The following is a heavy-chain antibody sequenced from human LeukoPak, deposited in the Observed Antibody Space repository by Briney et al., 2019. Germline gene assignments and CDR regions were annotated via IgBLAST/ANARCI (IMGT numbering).Heavy chain of an antibody. Sequence: SQTLSLTCAISGDSVSSNSVTWNWIRQSPSRGLEWLGRTYYRSTWYNDYAVSVRGRITVNPDTSKNQFSLHLNSVAPEDTAVYYCARRLTRYDCFDPWGQGILVTVSS. CDR1: GDSVSSNSVT. V-gene: IGHV6-1*01. CDR3: ARRLTRYDCFDP. D-gene: IGHD1-1*01. J-gene: IGHJ5*02. CDR2: TYYRSTWYN.